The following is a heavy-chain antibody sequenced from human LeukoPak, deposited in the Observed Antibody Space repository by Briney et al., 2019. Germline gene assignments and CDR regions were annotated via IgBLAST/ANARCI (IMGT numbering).Heavy chain of an antibody. J-gene: IGHJ4*02. Sequence: SETLSLTCAVYGGSFSGYYWSWIRQPPGKGLEWIGEIDHSGSTNYNPSLKSRVTISVDTSKNQLSLRLTSVTAADTAVYYCARGQKYTYGYTVTELGARYFDYWGQGTLVTVSS. CDR3: ARGQKYTYGYTVTELGARYFDY. V-gene: IGHV4-34*01. CDR2: IDHSGST. CDR1: GGSFSGYY. D-gene: IGHD5-18*01.